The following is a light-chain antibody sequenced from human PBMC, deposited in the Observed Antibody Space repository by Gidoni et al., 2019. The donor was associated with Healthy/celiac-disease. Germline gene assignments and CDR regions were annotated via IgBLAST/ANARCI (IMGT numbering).Light chain of an antibody. V-gene: IGKV3-20*01. CDR3: QQYGSSFT. J-gene: IGKJ3*01. CDR1: QSVSSSY. CDR2: GAS. Sequence: EIVLTQSPGTLSLSPGERATLSCRASQSVSSSYLAWYQQKPGQAPRLLIYGASSRATGIPDRCSGSGSGTDFTLTISRLEPEDFAVYYCQQYGSSFTFGPGTKVDIE.